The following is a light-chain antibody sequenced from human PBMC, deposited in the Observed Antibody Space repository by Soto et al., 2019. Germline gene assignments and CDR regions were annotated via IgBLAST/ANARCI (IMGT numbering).Light chain of an antibody. CDR3: QHYNNWGT. V-gene: IGKV3-15*01. Sequence: EIVMTQSPVTLSLSPGERATLSCRAGESVSSNLAWYQQKPGQAPRLLIYGASTRATGVPARFTGSGSGTEFTLTISILQFENSAVYFGQHYNNWGTFGQGT. CDR1: ESVSSN. J-gene: IGKJ1*01. CDR2: GAS.